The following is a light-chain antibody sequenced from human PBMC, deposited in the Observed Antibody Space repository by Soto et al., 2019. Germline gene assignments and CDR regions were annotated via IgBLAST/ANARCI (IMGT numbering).Light chain of an antibody. Sequence: DIVMTQSPDSLAVSLGERATINCKSSQSVLYSSNNKNYLAWYQQKPGQPPKLLIYWASTRESGVPDRFSGSGSGTDFTLTISSLRAEDVAVYHCQQYFTTPSPSFDGGTKVEIK. V-gene: IGKV4-1*01. CDR3: QQYFTTPSPS. CDR2: WAS. CDR1: QSVLYSSNNKNY. J-gene: IGKJ4*01.